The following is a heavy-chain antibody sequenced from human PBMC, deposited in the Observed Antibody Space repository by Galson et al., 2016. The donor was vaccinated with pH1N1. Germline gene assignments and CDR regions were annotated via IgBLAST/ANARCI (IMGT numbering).Heavy chain of an antibody. D-gene: IGHD1-26*01. CDR1: RYTFTDYY. J-gene: IGHJ4*02. V-gene: IGHV1-2*02. CDR2: INPNSDVT. CDR3: ARDSKGGIPFHY. Sequence: SVKVSCKASRYTFTDYYIHWVRQAPGKGLEWMGWINPNSDVTKYAQKFQDRVTMTRDTSINTAYMELSGLTSDDTAVYYCARDSKGGIPFHYWGQGTLVTLSS.